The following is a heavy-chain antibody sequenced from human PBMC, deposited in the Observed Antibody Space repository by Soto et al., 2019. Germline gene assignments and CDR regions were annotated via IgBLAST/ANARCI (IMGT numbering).Heavy chain of an antibody. V-gene: IGHV1-69*13. J-gene: IGHJ6*02. CDR2: IIPIFGTA. D-gene: IGHD3-22*01. CDR1: GDTFSSYA. CDR3: ARVVRVVVSYYYYYGMDV. Sequence: EASVKVSCKASGDTFSSYAISWVRQAPGQGLEWMGGIIPIFGTANYAQKFQGRVTITADESTSTAYMELSSLRSEDTAVYYCARVVRVVVSYYYYYGMDVWGQGTTVTVSS.